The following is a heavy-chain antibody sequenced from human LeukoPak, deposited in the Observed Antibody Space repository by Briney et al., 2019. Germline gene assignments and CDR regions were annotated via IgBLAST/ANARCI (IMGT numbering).Heavy chain of an antibody. CDR2: ISGSDSRT. CDR1: GFTFSSYA. D-gene: IGHD3-10*01. V-gene: IGHV3-23*01. CDR3: AKGHHYGSGSYWV. Sequence: QTGGSLRLSCAASGFTFSSYAMSWVRQAPGKGLEWVSAISGSDSRTYYADSVKGRFTISRDNSKNTLYLQMNSLRAEDTAVYYCAKGHHYGSGSYWVWGQGTLVTVSS. J-gene: IGHJ4*02.